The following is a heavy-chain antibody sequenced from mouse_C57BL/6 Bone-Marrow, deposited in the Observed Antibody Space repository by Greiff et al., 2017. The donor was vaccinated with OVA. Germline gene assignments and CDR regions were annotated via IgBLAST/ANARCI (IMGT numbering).Heavy chain of an antibody. Sequence: EVQLQQSGPELVKPGDSVKISCKASGYSFTGYFMNWVMPSHGKSLEWIGRINPYNGDTFYNQKFKGKATLTVDKSSSTAHMELRSLTSEDSAVYYCARRDYYGTQYYFDYGGQGTTRTVSS. CDR2: INPYNGDT. D-gene: IGHD1-1*01. V-gene: IGHV1-20*01. CDR1: GYSFTGYF. CDR3: ARRDYYGTQYYFDY. J-gene: IGHJ2*01.